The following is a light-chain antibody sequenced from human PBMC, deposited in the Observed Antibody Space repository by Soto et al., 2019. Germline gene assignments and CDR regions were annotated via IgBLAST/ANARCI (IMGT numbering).Light chain of an antibody. V-gene: IGKV3-11*01. CDR3: QQRSNWPPT. Sequence: EIVLTQSPATLSLSPGERATLSCRASQSVSSYLAWYQQKPGQAPRLLIYDASNRATGIPARFSGSGSVTDFTLTISSLEHEDFAVYYCQQRSNWPPTFGQGTKLEIK. J-gene: IGKJ2*01. CDR2: DAS. CDR1: QSVSSY.